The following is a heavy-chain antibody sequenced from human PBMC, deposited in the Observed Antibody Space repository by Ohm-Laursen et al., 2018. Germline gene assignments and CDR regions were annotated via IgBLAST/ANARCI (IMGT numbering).Heavy chain of an antibody. V-gene: IGHV3-7*01. CDR3: ARDDADMGDY. CDR1: GFTFSSYC. Sequence: SLRLSCSASGFTFSSYCMSWFCPAPGQGLEWGPNIKQDGSEKYYVDYVKGRFTISRDNAKNSLYLQMNSLRVEDTAVYYCARDDADMGDYWGQGTLVTVSS. CDR2: IKQDGSEK. D-gene: IGHD3-9*01. J-gene: IGHJ4*02.